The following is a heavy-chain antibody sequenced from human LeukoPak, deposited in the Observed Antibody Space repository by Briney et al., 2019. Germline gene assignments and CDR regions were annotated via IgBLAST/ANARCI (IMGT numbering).Heavy chain of an antibody. Sequence: PGGSLRLSCAASGFTFSDYYMSWIRQAPGKGLEWVSYISSSGNSIYYADSVKGRFTISRDNAKNSLYLQMNSLRAEDTAVYYCARLYSGSYADAFDIWGQGTMVTVSS. J-gene: IGHJ3*02. CDR2: ISSSGNSI. V-gene: IGHV3-11*01. CDR1: GFTFSDYY. CDR3: ARLYSGSYADAFDI. D-gene: IGHD1-26*01.